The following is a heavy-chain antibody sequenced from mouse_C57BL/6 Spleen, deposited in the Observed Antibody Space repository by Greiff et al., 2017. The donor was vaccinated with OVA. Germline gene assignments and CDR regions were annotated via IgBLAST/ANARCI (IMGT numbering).Heavy chain of an antibody. J-gene: IGHJ2*01. CDR1: GYAFSSSW. V-gene: IGHV1-82*01. Sequence: ESGPELVKPGASVKISCKASGYAFSSSWMNWVKQRPGKGLEWIGRIYPGDGDTNYNGKFKGKATLTADKSSSTAYMQLSSLTSEDSAVYFCARSDYFDYWGQGTTLTVSS. CDR2: IYPGDGDT. CDR3: ARSDYFDY.